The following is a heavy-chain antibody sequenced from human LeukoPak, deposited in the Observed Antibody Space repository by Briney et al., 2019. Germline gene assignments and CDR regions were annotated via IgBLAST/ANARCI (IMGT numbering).Heavy chain of an antibody. Sequence: ASVKASCKASGGTFSSYAISWVRQAPGQGLEWMGGIIPIFGTANYAQKFQGRVTITADESTSTAYMELSSLRSEDTAVYYCATRVPTRATFYYYYMDVWGKGTTVTVSS. V-gene: IGHV1-69*13. CDR1: GGTFSSYA. J-gene: IGHJ6*03. CDR3: ATRVPTRATFYYYYMDV. D-gene: IGHD5-12*01. CDR2: IIPIFGTA.